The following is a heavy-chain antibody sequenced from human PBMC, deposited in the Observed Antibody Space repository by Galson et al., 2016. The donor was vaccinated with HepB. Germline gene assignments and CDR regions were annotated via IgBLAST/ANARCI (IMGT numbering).Heavy chain of an antibody. CDR1: GYTFTNYN. V-gene: IGHV1-46*01. CDR2: VYASGAGT. CDR3: AGGGYNTYDDNY. D-gene: IGHD5-12*01. J-gene: IGHJ4*02. Sequence: SCKASGYTFTNYNIHWVRQAPGQGLEWMGLVYASGAGTDYAQKFRGRVTMTRDTSTSTAYMELSSLTSDDTAVYYCAGGGYNTYDDNYWGQGTLVTVSS.